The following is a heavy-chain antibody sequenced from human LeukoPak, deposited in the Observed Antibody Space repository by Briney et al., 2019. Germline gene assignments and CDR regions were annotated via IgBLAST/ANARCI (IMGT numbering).Heavy chain of an antibody. V-gene: IGHV1-69*01. Sequence: SSVKVSCKASGGTFINYAISWVRQAPGQGLEWMGGIIPIFGTANYAQKFQGRVTITADESTSTAYMGLSSLRSEDTAVYYCARGPDYYDSSGYDYYYMDVWGKGTTVTVSS. CDR2: IIPIFGTA. J-gene: IGHJ6*03. CDR3: ARGPDYYDSSGYDYYYMDV. CDR1: GGTFINYA. D-gene: IGHD3-22*01.